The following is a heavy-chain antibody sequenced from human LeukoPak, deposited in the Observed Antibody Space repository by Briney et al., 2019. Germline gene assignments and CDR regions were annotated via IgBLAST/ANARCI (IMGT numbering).Heavy chain of an antibody. CDR1: GFTFDDYA. J-gene: IGHJ4*02. Sequence: PPGRSLRLSCAASGFTFDDYAMHWVRQAPGKGLEWVSGISWNSGSIGYADSVKGRFTISRDNAKNSLYLQMNSLRAEDTAVYYCARHGVTLGYWGQGTLVTVSS. CDR3: ARHGVTLGY. V-gene: IGHV3-9*01. D-gene: IGHD4-11*01. CDR2: ISWNSGSI.